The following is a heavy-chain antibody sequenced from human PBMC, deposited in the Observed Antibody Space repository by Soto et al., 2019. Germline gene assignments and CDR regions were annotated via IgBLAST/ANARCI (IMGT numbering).Heavy chain of an antibody. CDR3: AKDLRDILTGYSVYYYYWMAV. V-gene: IGHV3-30*18. Sequence: QVQLVESGGGVVQPGRSLRLSCAASGFTFSSDGMHWVRQAPGKGLEWVAVISYDGSNKYYADSVKGRFTISRDNSKNTLYLPMNSLRSVDTAVYYCAKDLRDILTGYSVYYYYWMAVWGQVTTVIVSS. J-gene: IGHJ6*02. CDR2: ISYDGSNK. CDR1: GFTFSSDG. D-gene: IGHD3-9*01.